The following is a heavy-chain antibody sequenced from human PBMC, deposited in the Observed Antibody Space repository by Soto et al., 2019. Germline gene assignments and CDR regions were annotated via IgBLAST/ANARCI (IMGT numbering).Heavy chain of an antibody. J-gene: IGHJ4*02. CDR2: ISYDGSNK. Sequence: GXSLRLSCAASGFTFSSYGIHWVRQAPGKGLEWVAVISYDGSNKYYADSVKGRFTISRDNSKNTLYLQMNSLRADDTAVYYCVAGQYFFDYCGQGTLVTVSS. V-gene: IGHV3-30*03. CDR1: GFTFSSYG. D-gene: IGHD6-19*01. CDR3: VAGQYFFDY.